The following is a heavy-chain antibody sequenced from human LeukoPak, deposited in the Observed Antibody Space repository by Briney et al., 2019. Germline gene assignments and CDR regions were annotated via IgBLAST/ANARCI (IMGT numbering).Heavy chain of an antibody. Sequence: GGSLRLSCAASGFTFSSYGMHWVRQAPGKGLEWVTIISYDGSNKYYADSVKGRFTISRDNSKNMLYLQMDSLRAEDTAVYFCARGPLQKWLQPFFDYWGQGALVTVSS. CDR2: ISYDGSNK. J-gene: IGHJ4*02. V-gene: IGHV3-30*06. CDR1: GFTFSSYG. CDR3: ARGPLQKWLQPFFDY. D-gene: IGHD5-24*01.